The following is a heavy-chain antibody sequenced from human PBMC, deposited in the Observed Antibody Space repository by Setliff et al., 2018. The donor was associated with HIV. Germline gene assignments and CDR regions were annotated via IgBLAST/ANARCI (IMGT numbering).Heavy chain of an antibody. CDR2: IHPGDSDT. CDR3: ARITYYYDSSAYLLYDAFDI. V-gene: IGHV5-51*01. J-gene: IGHJ3*02. Sequence: ESLKISCQGSGYSFSSYWIGWVRQMPGKGLEWMGIIHPGDSDTRYSPSFQGQVIISADKSINTAYLQWNSLKASDTAMYYCARITYYYDSSAYLLYDAFDIWGQGTMVTVSS. CDR1: GYSFSSYW. D-gene: IGHD3-22*01.